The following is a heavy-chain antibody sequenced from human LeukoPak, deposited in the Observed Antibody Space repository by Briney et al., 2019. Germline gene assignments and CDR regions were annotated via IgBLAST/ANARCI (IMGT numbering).Heavy chain of an antibody. CDR2: ISYDGSNK. J-gene: IGHJ4*02. V-gene: IGHV3-30*18. Sequence: PGGSLRLSCAASGFTFSSYGMHWVRQAPGKGLEWVAVISYDGSNKYYADSAKGRFTISRDNSKNTLYLQMNSLRAEDTAVYYCAKLPGVSQPGYWGQGTLVTVSS. CDR1: GFTFSSYG. D-gene: IGHD2-2*01. CDR3: AKLPGVSQPGY.